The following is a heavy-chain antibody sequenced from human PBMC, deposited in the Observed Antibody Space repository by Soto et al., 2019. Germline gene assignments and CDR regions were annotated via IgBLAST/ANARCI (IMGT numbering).Heavy chain of an antibody. D-gene: IGHD6-13*01. J-gene: IGHJ5*02. Sequence: PGGSLRLSCAASGFTFSSYAMHWVRQVPGKGLEWVAVISYDGSNKYYADSVKGRFTISRDNSKNTLYLQMNSLRAEDTAVYYCARASSSWYSTFDPWGQGTLVTVSS. CDR1: GFTFSSYA. CDR2: ISYDGSNK. CDR3: ARASSSWYSTFDP. V-gene: IGHV3-30-3*01.